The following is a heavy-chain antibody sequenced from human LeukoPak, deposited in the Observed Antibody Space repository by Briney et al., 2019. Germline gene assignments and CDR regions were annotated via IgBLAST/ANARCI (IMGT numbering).Heavy chain of an antibody. D-gene: IGHD3-9*01. CDR2: ISGSGGST. J-gene: IGHJ4*02. CDR3: AKQTFPGHYKGVYDY. V-gene: IGHV3-23*01. Sequence: PGGSLRLSCAASGFTFSSYAMNWVRQAPGKGLEWVSTISGSGGSTNYADSVKGRFTISRDNSKNTLYLQMNSLRAEDTAVYYCAKQTFPGHYKGVYDYWGQGTLVTVSS. CDR1: GFTFSSYA.